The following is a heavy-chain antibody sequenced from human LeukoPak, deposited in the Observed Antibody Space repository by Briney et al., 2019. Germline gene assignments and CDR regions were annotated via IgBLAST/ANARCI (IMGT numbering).Heavy chain of an antibody. CDR1: GGSFSGKY. Sequence: KASGTLSLTCAVYGGSFSGKYWTWIRQPPGKGLEWIGEITYSGSIYYKPSLKNRVTISVDTSKNQFSLKLNSVTAADTAMYYCARDLMTWGQGTLVAVSS. CDR3: ARDLMT. CDR2: ITYSGSI. V-gene: IGHV4-34*01. J-gene: IGHJ4*02.